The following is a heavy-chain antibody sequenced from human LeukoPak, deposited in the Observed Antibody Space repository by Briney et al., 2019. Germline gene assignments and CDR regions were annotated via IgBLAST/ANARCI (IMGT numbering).Heavy chain of an antibody. V-gene: IGHV4-34*01. J-gene: IGHJ5*02. CDR1: GGSFSGYY. Sequence: SETLSLTCAVYGGSFSGYYWSWIRQPPGKGLEWIGEINHSGSTNYNPSLKSRVTISVDTSKNQFSLKLSSVAAADTAVYYCARTRIGRFDPWGQGTLVTVSS. D-gene: IGHD3-22*01. CDR2: INHSGST. CDR3: ARTRIGRFDP.